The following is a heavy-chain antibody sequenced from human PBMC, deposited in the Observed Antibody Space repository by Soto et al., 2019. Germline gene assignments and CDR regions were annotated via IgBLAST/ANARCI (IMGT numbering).Heavy chain of an antibody. Sequence: PSETLSLTCAVSSGSISSSNWWSWVRQPPGKGLEWIGEIYHSGSTNYNPSLKSRVTISVDKSKNQFSLKLSSVTAADTAVYYCAGVGYSGYDSNSDYYYMDVWGKGTTVTVSS. CDR2: IYHSGST. V-gene: IGHV4-4*02. J-gene: IGHJ6*03. CDR3: AGVGYSGYDSNSDYYYMDV. D-gene: IGHD5-12*01. CDR1: SGSISSSNW.